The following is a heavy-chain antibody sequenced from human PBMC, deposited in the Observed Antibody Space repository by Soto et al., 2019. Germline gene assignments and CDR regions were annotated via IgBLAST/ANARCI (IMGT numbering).Heavy chain of an antibody. D-gene: IGHD6-6*01. CDR1: GFTFSSYA. Sequence: EVQLLEPGGGLVQPGGSLTLSCAASGFTFSSYAMSWVRQAPGKGLEWVSANSGSGGSTYYADSVKGRFTISRDNSKNTLYLQMNSLRAEDTAVYYCAKRWGSSSSYDYWSQGTLLTVSS. V-gene: IGHV3-23*01. CDR3: AKRWGSSSSYDY. J-gene: IGHJ4*02. CDR2: NSGSGGST.